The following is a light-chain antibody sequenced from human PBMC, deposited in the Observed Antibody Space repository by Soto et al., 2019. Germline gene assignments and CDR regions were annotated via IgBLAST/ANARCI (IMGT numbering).Light chain of an antibody. J-gene: IGKJ3*01. V-gene: IGKV1-27*01. CDR1: RGIGNA. CDR2: SAS. CDR3: QKYDSASS. Sequence: DIQMTQSPSSLSASVGDRVTITCRPSRGIGNALAWYQQKPGTVPKLLIHSASTLQSGVPSRFSGSSSGTDFPLTISSLQPEDVASYYCQKYDSASSFGPETNVDIK.